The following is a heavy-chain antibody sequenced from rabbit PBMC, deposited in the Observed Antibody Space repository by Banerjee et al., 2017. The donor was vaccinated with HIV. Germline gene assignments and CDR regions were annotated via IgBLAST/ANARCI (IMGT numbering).Heavy chain of an antibody. CDR1: GFSFSSNA. J-gene: IGHJ4*01. V-gene: IGHV1S45*01. Sequence: QEQLVESGGGLVKPGASLTLTCTASGFSFSSNAMCWVRQAPGKGLEWIACIYAGSSGSTYYASWAKGRFTISKTSSTTVTLQMTSLTAADTATYFCARKAYYTYDYSDYAGATNLWGPGTLVTVS. CDR3: ARKAYYTYDYSDYAGATNL. CDR2: IYAGSSGST. D-gene: IGHD6-1*01.